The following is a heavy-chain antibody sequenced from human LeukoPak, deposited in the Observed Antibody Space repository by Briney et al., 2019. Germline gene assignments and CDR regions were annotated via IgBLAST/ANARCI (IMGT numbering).Heavy chain of an antibody. CDR1: GYTLTELS. CDR3: ATDRWDTAMVTRWFDP. Sequence: ASVKVSCKVSGYTLTELSMHWVRQAAGKGLEWMGGFDPEDGETIYAQKFQGRVTMTEDTSTDTAYMELSSLRSEDMAVYYCATDRWDTAMVTRWFDPWGQGTLVTVSS. V-gene: IGHV1-24*01. CDR2: FDPEDGET. J-gene: IGHJ5*02. D-gene: IGHD5-18*01.